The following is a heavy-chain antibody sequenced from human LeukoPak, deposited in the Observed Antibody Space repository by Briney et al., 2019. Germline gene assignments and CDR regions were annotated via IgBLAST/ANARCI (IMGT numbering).Heavy chain of an antibody. D-gene: IGHD2-8*02. CDR1: GFTFSSYA. CDR3: ARDHSAGGY. CDR2: ISGSGGST. V-gene: IGHV3-23*01. J-gene: IGHJ4*02. Sequence: GGSLRLSCAASGFTFSSYAMSWVRQAPGKGLEWVSAISGSGGSTYYADSVKGRFTISRDNAKNSLYLQMNSLRAEDTAVYYCARDHSAGGYWGQGTLVTVSS.